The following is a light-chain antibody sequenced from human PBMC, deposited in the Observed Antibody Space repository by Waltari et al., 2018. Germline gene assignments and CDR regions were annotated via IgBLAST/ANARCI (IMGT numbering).Light chain of an antibody. CDR1: SSNL. Sequence: QSTLPQPASVSGSTGKSITISCTGVSSNLVFWYQQLPGKVPKLILYDVYNRPSGVSSRFSGSKSGNTASLTISGLQAEDEADYYCNSYTSTTTPNWVFGGGTKLTVL. CDR2: DVY. J-gene: IGLJ3*02. CDR3: NSYTSTTTPNWV. V-gene: IGLV2-14*03.